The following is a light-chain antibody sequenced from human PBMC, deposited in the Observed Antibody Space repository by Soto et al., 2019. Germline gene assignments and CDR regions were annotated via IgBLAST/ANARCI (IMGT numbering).Light chain of an antibody. J-gene: IGLJ3*02. Sequence: QSALTQPASVSGSPGQSITISCTGSSSDVGGYSFVSWYRHHPGKAPKLLIYEVSNRPSGVSARFSGSKSDNTASLTISGLQAEDEADYYCASYTTKGALGVFGGGTKVTVL. CDR1: SSDVGGYSF. V-gene: IGLV2-14*01. CDR2: EVS. CDR3: ASYTTKGALGV.